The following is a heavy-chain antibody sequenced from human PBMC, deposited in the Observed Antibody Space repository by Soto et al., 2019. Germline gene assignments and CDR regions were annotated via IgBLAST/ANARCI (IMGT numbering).Heavy chain of an antibody. V-gene: IGHV3-30*04. Sequence: GGSLRLSCAASGFTFSSYAMHWVRQAPGKGLEWVAVISYDGSNKYYADSVKGRFTISRDNSKNTLYLQMNSLRAEDTAVYYCASALTGTTLGAFDIWGQGTMVTVSS. CDR1: GFTFSSYA. CDR3: ASALTGTTLGAFDI. CDR2: ISYDGSNK. J-gene: IGHJ3*02. D-gene: IGHD1-1*01.